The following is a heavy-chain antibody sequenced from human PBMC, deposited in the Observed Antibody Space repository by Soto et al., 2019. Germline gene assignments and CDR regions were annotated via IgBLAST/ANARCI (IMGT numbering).Heavy chain of an antibody. CDR1: GFTFGNHG. V-gene: IGHV3-23*01. Sequence: GGSLSLPCAASGFTFGNHGMTWARQAPGRAFEWVSTINANAIDTHYADSVKGRFTISRDNSKSTLDLQMNSLRAEDTAIYCCVSWVSAHFDFWGPGTLFTVSS. CDR3: VSWVSAHFDF. D-gene: IGHD2-8*01. J-gene: IGHJ4*02. CDR2: INANAIDT.